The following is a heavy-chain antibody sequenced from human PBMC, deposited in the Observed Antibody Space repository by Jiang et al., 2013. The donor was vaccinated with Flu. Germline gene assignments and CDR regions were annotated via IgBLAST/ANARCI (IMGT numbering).Heavy chain of an antibody. CDR2: IKQDGSEK. CDR1: GFTFSSYW. D-gene: IGHD3-10*01. CDR3: AGHMPVERFGELLGAFDI. V-gene: IGHV3-7*01. J-gene: IGHJ3*02. Sequence: QLLESGGGLVQPGGSLRLSCAASGFTFSSYWMSWVRQAPGKGLEWVANIKQDGSEKYYVDSVKGRFTISRDNAKNSLYLQMNSLRAEDTAVYYCAGHMPVERFGELLGAFDIWGQGTMVTVSS.